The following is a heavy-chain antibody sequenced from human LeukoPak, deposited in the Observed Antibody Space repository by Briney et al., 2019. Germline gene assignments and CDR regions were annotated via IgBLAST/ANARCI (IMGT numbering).Heavy chain of an antibody. Sequence: PSGTLSLTCAVSGGSISSSNWWSWVRQPPGKGLEWIGEIYHSGSTNYNPSLKSRVTISVDTSKNQFSLKLSSVTAADTAVYYCARGGYSYGPHYYYYMDVWGKGTTVTVSS. D-gene: IGHD5-18*01. CDR1: GGSISSSNW. CDR3: ARGGYSYGPHYYYYMDV. J-gene: IGHJ6*03. CDR2: IYHSGST. V-gene: IGHV4-4*02.